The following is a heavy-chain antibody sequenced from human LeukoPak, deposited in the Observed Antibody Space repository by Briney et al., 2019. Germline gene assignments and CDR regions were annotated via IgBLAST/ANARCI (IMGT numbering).Heavy chain of an antibody. Sequence: EASVKVSCKASGGTFSSYAISWVRQAPGQGLEWMGGIIPIFGTANYAQKFQGRVTITADESTSTAYMELSSLRSEDTAVYYCARKEGLNSSSWSDAFDIWGQGTMVTVSS. CDR3: ARKEGLNSSSWSDAFDI. V-gene: IGHV1-69*13. J-gene: IGHJ3*02. D-gene: IGHD6-13*01. CDR2: IIPIFGTA. CDR1: GGTFSSYA.